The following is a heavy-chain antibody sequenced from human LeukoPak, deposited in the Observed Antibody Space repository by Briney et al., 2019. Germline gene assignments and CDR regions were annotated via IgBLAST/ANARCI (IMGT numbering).Heavy chain of an antibody. D-gene: IGHD6-13*01. CDR3: AKARAGDITAAFNY. CDR2: ISSGGNT. J-gene: IGHJ4*02. CDR1: GFTFRSFW. V-gene: IGHV3-23*01. Sequence: TGGSLRLSCSGFGFTFRSFWMGWVRQAPGKGLEWVSGISSGGNTYYADSVKGRFTISRDNSENTLNLQMNSLRAEDTAIYYCAKARAGDITAAFNYWGQGTLVTVSS.